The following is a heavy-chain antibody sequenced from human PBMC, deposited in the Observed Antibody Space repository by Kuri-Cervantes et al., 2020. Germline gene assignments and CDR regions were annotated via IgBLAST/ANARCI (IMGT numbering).Heavy chain of an antibody. J-gene: IGHJ1*01. CDR2: MNPNSGNT. CDR3: ATPPGLVGATRLYFQH. D-gene: IGHD1-26*01. CDR1: GYTFTSYD. Sequence: ASVKVSCKASGYTFTSYDINWVRQATGQGLEWMGWMNPNSGNTGYAQKFQGRVTMTRNTSISTAYMELSSLRSEDTAVYYCATPPGLVGATRLYFQHRGQGTLVTVSS. V-gene: IGHV1-8*01.